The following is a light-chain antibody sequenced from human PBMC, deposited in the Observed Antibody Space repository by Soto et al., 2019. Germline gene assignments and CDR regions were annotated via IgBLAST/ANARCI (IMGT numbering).Light chain of an antibody. Sequence: QSVLTQPPSVSAAPGQKVTISCSGSSSNIGSYYVSWYQHAPGTAPKLLIYDNDKRPSGIPDRFSGSKSGTSATLGITGLQTGDEADYYCATWDNSLSAVVFGGGTKVTVL. J-gene: IGLJ2*01. CDR2: DND. V-gene: IGLV1-51*01. CDR1: SSNIGSYY. CDR3: ATWDNSLSAVV.